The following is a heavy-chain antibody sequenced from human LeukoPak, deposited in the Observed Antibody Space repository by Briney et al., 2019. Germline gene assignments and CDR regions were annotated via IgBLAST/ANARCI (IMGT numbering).Heavy chain of an antibody. V-gene: IGHV5-51*01. J-gene: IGHJ4*02. D-gene: IGHD2/OR15-2a*01. CDR1: GYSFTTYW. CDR3: ASLSGYSTFDF. CDR2: IYSGDSDT. Sequence: GESLKTSCKGSGYSFTTYWIGLVRQMPGKGLGWMGIIYSGDSDTRYSPSFQGQVTISADMSFSTAFLQWSSLKASDTGMYYCASLSGYSTFDFWGQGTLVTVSS.